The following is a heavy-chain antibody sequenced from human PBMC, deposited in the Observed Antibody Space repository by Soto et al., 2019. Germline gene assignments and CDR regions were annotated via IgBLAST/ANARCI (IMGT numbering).Heavy chain of an antibody. CDR1: GGSISSYY. CDR2: IYYSGST. J-gene: IGHJ6*02. V-gene: IGHV4-59*01. D-gene: IGHD3-10*01. Sequence: PSETLSLTCTVSGGSISSYYWSWIRQPPGKGLEWIGYIYYSGSTNYNPSLKSRVTISVDTSKNQFSLKLSSVTAADMAVYYCARDMVRGEYPFDYYYGMDVWGQGTTVT. CDR3: ARDMVRGEYPFDYYYGMDV.